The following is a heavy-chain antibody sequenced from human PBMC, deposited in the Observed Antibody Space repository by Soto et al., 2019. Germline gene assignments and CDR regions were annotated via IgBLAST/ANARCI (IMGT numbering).Heavy chain of an antibody. CDR1: GYIFTNYD. V-gene: IGHV1-8*01. CDR3: ARGIKYGDYSRWCGP. Sequence: QVQLVQSGAEVKKPGASVKVSCKASGYIFTNYDINWVRQATGQGLEYLGWINPNSGNTGYVQKFKGRVTMTRNTSINTANMEQNSLRSEDTAVYYCARGIKYGDYSRWCGPWCQGTLVTVSS. CDR2: INPNSGNT. J-gene: IGHJ5*02. D-gene: IGHD4-17*01.